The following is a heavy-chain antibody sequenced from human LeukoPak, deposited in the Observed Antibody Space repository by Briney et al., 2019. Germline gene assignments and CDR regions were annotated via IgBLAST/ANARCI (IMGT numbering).Heavy chain of an antibody. CDR2: ISTSGTTV. CDR1: GFTFSNYY. D-gene: IGHD3-10*01. J-gene: IGHJ4*02. CDR3: TRDRDSMVRGNYFDS. Sequence: GGSLRLSCAASGFTFSNYYMSWIRQAPGKGLEWISYISTSGTTVHYADSVKGRFTISSGNSNNTVYLQMNSLRVEDTAVYYCTRDRDSMVRGNYFDSWGQGTLVTVSS. V-gene: IGHV3-11*04.